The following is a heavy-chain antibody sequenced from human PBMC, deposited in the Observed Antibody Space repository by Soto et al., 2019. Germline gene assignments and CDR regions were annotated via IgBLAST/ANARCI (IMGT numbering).Heavy chain of an antibody. V-gene: IGHV3-21*01. CDR1: GFTFSSYS. CDR3: AREFEAAPRVDY. J-gene: IGHJ4*02. Sequence: EVQLVESGGGLVKPGGSLRLSCAASGFTFSSYSMNWVRQAPGKGLEWVSSISSSSSYIYYADSVKGRFTISRDNAKNSLYLQMNSLRAEDTAVYYCAREFEAAPRVDYWGQGTLVTVSS. D-gene: IGHD6-6*01. CDR2: ISSSSSYI.